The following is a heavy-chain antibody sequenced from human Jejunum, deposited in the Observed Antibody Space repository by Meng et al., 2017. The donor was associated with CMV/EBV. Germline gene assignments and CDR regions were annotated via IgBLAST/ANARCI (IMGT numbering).Heavy chain of an antibody. J-gene: IGHJ4*02. D-gene: IGHD1-26*01. V-gene: IGHV4-4*07. CDR3: ARGPGASTREGFDY. CDR2: FYSSDTY. Sequence: VQLPEAVPGLVKPSVTLSLTCIVSGGSINNYYWSWIRQSAGKGLEWIGRFYSSDTYNYHPSLNSRVTMSLDTSKNQFSLNLRSVTAADTAIYYCARGPGASTREGFDYWGLGTLVTVSS. CDR1: GGSINNYY.